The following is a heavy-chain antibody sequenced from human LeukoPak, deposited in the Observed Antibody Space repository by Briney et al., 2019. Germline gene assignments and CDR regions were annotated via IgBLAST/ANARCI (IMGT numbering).Heavy chain of an antibody. CDR1: GYTFTGYY. V-gene: IGHV1-2*02. CDR3: ARVEIYCTNGVCHNWFDP. Sequence: GASVKVSCKASGYTFTGYYMHWVRQAPGQGLEWMGWINPNSGGTNYAQKFQGRVTMTRDTSISTAYMELSRLRSDDTAGYYCARVEIYCTNGVCHNWFDPWGQGTLVTVSS. CDR2: INPNSGGT. J-gene: IGHJ5*02. D-gene: IGHD2-8*01.